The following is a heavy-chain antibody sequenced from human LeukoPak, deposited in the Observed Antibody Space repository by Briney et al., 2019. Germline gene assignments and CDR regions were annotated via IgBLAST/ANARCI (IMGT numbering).Heavy chain of an antibody. Sequence: ASVKVSCKPSGYTFTDSYVHWVRQAPGQGLEWMGWINPNTGDTRYLQKFQGRVTLTRDTSISTAYMELTNLRSDDTAVYYCARSAGGIAVAGTMYYFDYWGQGTLVTVSS. CDR3: ARSAGGIAVAGTMYYFDY. V-gene: IGHV1-2*02. CDR1: GYTFTDSY. J-gene: IGHJ4*02. D-gene: IGHD6-19*01. CDR2: INPNTGDT.